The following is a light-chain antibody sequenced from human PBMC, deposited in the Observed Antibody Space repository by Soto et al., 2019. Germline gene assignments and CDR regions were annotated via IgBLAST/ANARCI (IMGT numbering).Light chain of an antibody. CDR2: AAS. CDR1: QSISGY. V-gene: IGKV1-39*01. Sequence: DIQMTQSPSSLSASVGDRVTITCRASQSISGYLNWYQQKPGKAPKLLIYAASSLQSGVPSRFSGSGSGTDFTLTISSLQPEDFATYYCQQSYSTLLFGGGTKVDIK. CDR3: QQSYSTLL. J-gene: IGKJ4*01.